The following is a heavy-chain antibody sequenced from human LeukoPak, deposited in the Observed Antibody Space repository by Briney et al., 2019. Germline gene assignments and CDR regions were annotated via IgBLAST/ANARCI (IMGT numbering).Heavy chain of an antibody. V-gene: IGHV3-21*01. CDR3: ARDMGDGYNY. D-gene: IGHD5-24*01. CDR2: ISSSSSYI. J-gene: IGHJ4*02. Sequence: GGSLRLSCAASGFTFSSYSMNWVRQAPGKGLECVSSISSSSSYIYYADSVKGRFTISRDNAKNSLYLQMNSLRAEDTAVYYCARDMGDGYNYWGQGTLVTVSS. CDR1: GFTFSSYS.